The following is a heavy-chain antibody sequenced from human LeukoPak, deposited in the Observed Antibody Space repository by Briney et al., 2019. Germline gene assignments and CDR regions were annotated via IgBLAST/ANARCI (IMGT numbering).Heavy chain of an antibody. D-gene: IGHD4-23*01. CDR3: ANLLRWEPY. J-gene: IGHJ4*02. CDR2: IKKDGSEK. V-gene: IGHV3-7*01. CDR1: GFTFSSHW. Sequence: GGSLRLSCAASGFTFSSHWMSWVRQAPGKGLEWVANIKKDGSEKYYVDAVKGRFTISRDNAKTSLYLQMNSLRAEDTAVYYCANLLRWEPYWGQGTLVTVSS.